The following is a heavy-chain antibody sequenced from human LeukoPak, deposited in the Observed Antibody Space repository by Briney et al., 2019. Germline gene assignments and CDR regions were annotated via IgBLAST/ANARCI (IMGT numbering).Heavy chain of an antibody. V-gene: IGHV4-39*07. CDR3: AREMGESHYSYGQPP. D-gene: IGHD5-18*01. Sequence: PSVTLSLTCTVSGGSVSSSTYYWGWIRRPPGKGLEWIGSIHYSGNTFFNPSLKSRVTISVDTSKNQFSLKVRSVTAADTAVYYCAREMGESHYSYGQPPWGQGTLVTVSS. CDR1: GGSVSSSTYY. J-gene: IGHJ5*02. CDR2: IHYSGNT.